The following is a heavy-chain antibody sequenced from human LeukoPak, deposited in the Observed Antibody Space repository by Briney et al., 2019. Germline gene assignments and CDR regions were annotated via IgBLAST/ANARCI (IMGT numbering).Heavy chain of an antibody. CDR3: ARKRGGCYPD. CDR2: ISPYNGDT. V-gene: IGHV1-18*01. CDR1: GYTFTHYD. Sequence: GASVTVSCKPSGYTFTHYDICWVRQAPGQGLAWMGRISPYNGDTYYAQKLQGRVTMTTDTSTRTAYLQLESLTSDDTAVYYCARKRGGCYPDWGQGTLVIVSS. J-gene: IGHJ4*02. D-gene: IGHD2-15*01.